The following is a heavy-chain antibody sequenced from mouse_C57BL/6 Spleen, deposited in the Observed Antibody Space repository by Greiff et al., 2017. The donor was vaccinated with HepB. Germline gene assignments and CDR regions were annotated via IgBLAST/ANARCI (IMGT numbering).Heavy chain of an antibody. V-gene: IGHV5-17*01. CDR2: ISSGSSTI. CDR1: GFTFSDYG. D-gene: IGHD1-1*01. Sequence: EVKLVESGGGLVKPGGSLKLSCAASGFTFSDYGMHWVRQAPEKGLEWVAYISSGSSTIYYADTVKGRFTISRDNAKNTLFLQMTSLRSEDTAMYYFATGSSYEDWYFDVWGTGTTVTVSS. CDR3: ATGSSYEDWYFDV. J-gene: IGHJ1*03.